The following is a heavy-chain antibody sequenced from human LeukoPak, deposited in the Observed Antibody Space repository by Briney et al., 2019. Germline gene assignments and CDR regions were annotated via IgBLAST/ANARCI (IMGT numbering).Heavy chain of an antibody. CDR1: GGSISSGGYY. CDR3: ARARYCSGGSCYRWFDP. CDR2: IYYSGST. V-gene: IGHV4-31*03. J-gene: IGHJ5*02. D-gene: IGHD2-15*01. Sequence: PQTLSLTCTVSGGSISSGGYYWSWIRQHPGKGLEWIGYIYYSGSTYYNPSLKSRVTISVDTSKNQFSLKLSSVTAADTAVYYCARARYCSGGSCYRWFDPWGQGTLVTVSS.